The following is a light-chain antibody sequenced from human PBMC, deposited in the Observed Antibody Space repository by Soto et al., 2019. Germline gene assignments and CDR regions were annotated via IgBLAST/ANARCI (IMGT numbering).Light chain of an antibody. J-gene: IGLJ2*01. CDR3: AAWDDSLSGVV. Sequence: QPVLTQPPSASGTPGQRVTISCSGSSSNIGSNYVYWYQQLPGTVPQLLIYRNSERPSGVPDRSSGSKSGTSASLAISGLRSEDEADYYCAAWDDSLSGVVFGGGTKLTVL. V-gene: IGLV1-47*01. CDR2: RNS. CDR1: SSNIGSNY.